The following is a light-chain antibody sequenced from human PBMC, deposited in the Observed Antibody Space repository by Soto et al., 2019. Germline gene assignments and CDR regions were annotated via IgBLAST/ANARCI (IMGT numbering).Light chain of an antibody. CDR1: SSDVGNYIF. V-gene: IGLV2-14*01. Sequence: QSALTQPSYLSLAPGQSITLACPGTSSDVGNYIFVSWYRQHPGKAPKLMIYDINNRPSGVSNRFSGSKSGNTASLTISGLQAEDEAAYYCVSYTTSASYVFGTGTKVTV. CDR2: DIN. CDR3: VSYTTSASYV. J-gene: IGLJ1*01.